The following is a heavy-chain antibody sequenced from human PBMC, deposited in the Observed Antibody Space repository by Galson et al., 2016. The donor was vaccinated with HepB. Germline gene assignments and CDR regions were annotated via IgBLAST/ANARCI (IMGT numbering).Heavy chain of an antibody. J-gene: IGHJ4*02. D-gene: IGHD5-18*01. CDR3: ARDLGDSYGEDY. CDR2: IYHSGTT. V-gene: IGHV4-4*02. Sequence: SETLSLTCAVSGDSIGSSNWWSWVRQPPGKGLEWIGEIYHSGTTNYNPSLKSRVTISVDKSKNQFSLKLRSVTAADTAVYYCARDLGDSYGEDYWGQGTRVTVSS. CDR1: GDSIGSSNW.